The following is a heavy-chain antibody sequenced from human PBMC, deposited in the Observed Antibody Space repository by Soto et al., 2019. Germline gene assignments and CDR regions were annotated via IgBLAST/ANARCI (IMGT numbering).Heavy chain of an antibody. J-gene: IGHJ4*02. CDR2: IYYSGST. CDR1: GGSISSYY. V-gene: IGHV4-59*01. Sequence: SETLSLTXTVSGGSISSYYWSWIRQPPGKGLEWIGYIYYSGSTNYNPSLKSRVTISVDTSKNQFSLKLSSVIAADTAVYYCARARHIVVVTAQYYFDYWGQGTLVTVSS. CDR3: ARARHIVVVTAQYYFDY. D-gene: IGHD2-21*02.